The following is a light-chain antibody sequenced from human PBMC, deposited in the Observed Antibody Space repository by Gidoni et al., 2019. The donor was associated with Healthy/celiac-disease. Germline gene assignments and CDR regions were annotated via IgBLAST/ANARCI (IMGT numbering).Light chain of an antibody. CDR2: GAS. V-gene: IGKV3-15*01. CDR3: QQYNNWPRS. J-gene: IGKJ4*01. Sequence: ELVLKQSPATLSVSTGERATLPCRASQRVSSNLAWYQQKPGQAPRLLIYGASTRATGIPARFSGSGSGTEFTLTISSLQSEDFAVYYCQQYNNWPRSFGEGTKVEIK. CDR1: QRVSSN.